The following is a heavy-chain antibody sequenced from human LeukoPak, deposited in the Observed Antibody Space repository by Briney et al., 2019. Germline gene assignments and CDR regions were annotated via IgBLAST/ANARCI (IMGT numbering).Heavy chain of an antibody. V-gene: IGHV3-66*01. CDR2: IYSGGST. Sequence: GGSLRLSCAASGFTVSSNYMSWVRQAPGKGLKWVSVIYSGGSTYYADSVKGRFTISRDNSKNTLYLQMNSLRAEDTAVYYCARERTAMVGGYYFDYWGQGTLVTVSS. D-gene: IGHD5-18*01. CDR3: ARERTAMVGGYYFDY. J-gene: IGHJ4*02. CDR1: GFTVSSNY.